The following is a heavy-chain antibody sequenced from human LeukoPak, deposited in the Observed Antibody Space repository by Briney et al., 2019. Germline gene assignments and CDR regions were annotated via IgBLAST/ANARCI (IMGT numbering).Heavy chain of an antibody. CDR1: GESFSGYY. D-gene: IGHD7-27*01. CDR2: INHSGST. Sequence: SETLSLTCAVYGESFSGYYWSWIRQPPGKGLEWIGEINHSGSTNYNPSLKSRVTISVDTSKNQFPLKLSSVTAADTAVYYCARGQNWGSYFDYWGQGTLVTVSS. CDR3: ARGQNWGSYFDY. V-gene: IGHV4-34*01. J-gene: IGHJ4*02.